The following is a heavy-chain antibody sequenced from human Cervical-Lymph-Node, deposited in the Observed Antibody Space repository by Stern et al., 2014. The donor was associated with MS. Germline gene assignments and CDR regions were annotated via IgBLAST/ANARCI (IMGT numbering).Heavy chain of an antibody. Sequence: QVQLVESGGGVVQPGRSLRLSCAASGFTFSVYGMHWVRQAPGKGLEWVALISYDGSNKSYADSVKGRFTISRDNSKDTLYLQMNSLRSEDTAVYYCTKRESDLWSGGFDPWGQGTLVTVSS. V-gene: IGHV3-30*18. D-gene: IGHD3-3*01. CDR1: GFTFSVYG. J-gene: IGHJ5*02. CDR3: TKRESDLWSGGFDP. CDR2: ISYDGSNK.